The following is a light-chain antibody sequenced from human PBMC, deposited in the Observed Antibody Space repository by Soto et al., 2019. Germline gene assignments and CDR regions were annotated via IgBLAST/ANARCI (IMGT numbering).Light chain of an antibody. CDR1: HSLNGN. CDR3: QQYNYWPS. Sequence: IVMTQSPATLSVSPGERATLSCRASHSLNGNLAWYQQKPCQAPRLLISRASTRAAGIPDRFSGSGSETAFTLTISSLQSDDFAVYYCQQYNYWPSFGQGTKVEIK. CDR2: RAS. V-gene: IGKV3-15*01. J-gene: IGKJ1*01.